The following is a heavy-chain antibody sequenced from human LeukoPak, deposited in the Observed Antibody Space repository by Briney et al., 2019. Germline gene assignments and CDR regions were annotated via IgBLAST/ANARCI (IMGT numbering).Heavy chain of an antibody. CDR2: ISWNSGSI. V-gene: IGHV3-9*01. D-gene: IGHD4-17*01. Sequence: PGGSLRLSCAASGFTFDDYAMHWVRQAPGKGLEWVSGISWNSGSIGYADSVKGRFTISRDNAKNSLYLQMNSLRAEDTALYYCAKDIGGYGDYTNYGMDVWGQGTTVTVSS. CDR3: AKDIGGYGDYTNYGMDV. J-gene: IGHJ6*02. CDR1: GFTFDDYA.